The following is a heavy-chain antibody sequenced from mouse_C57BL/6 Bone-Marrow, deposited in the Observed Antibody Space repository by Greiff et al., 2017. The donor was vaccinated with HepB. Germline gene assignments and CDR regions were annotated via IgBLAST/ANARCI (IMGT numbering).Heavy chain of an antibody. V-gene: IGHV1-69*01. CDR3: VITTRAMDD. J-gene: IGHJ4*01. Sequence: QVQLQQPGAELVMPGASVKLSCKASGYTFTSYWMHWVKQRPGQGLEWIGEIDPSDSYTNYNQKFKGKSTLTVDKSSSTAYMQLSSLTSEDSAVYYCVITTRAMDDWGQGTSGTGAS. D-gene: IGHD1-1*01. CDR2: IDPSDSYT. CDR1: GYTFTSYW.